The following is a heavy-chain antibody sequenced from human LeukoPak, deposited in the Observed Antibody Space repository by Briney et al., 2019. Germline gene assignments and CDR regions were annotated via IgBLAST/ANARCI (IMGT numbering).Heavy chain of an antibody. CDR2: ISSSSSYI. Sequence: GGSLRLSCAASGFTFSSYSMNWVRQAPGKGLEWVSSISSSSSYIYYADSVKGRFTISRDNSKNTLYLQMNSLRAEDTAVYYCASNRKYGSGRHYYYYYYMDVWGKGTTVTISS. CDR1: GFTFSSYS. CDR3: ASNRKYGSGRHYYYYYYMDV. V-gene: IGHV3-21*01. D-gene: IGHD3-10*01. J-gene: IGHJ6*03.